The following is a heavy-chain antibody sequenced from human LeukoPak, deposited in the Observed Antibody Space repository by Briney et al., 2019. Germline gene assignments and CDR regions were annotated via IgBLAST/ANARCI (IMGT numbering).Heavy chain of an antibody. J-gene: IGHJ6*02. CDR2: IIPIFGTA. Sequence: SVKVSCKASGGTFSSYAISWVRQAPGQGLEWMGGIIPIFGTANYAQKFQGRVTITADESTSTAYMELSSLRSEDTAVYYCARGPTSSSWYGYYYYGMDVWGQGTTVTVSS. CDR3: ARGPTSSSWYGYYYYGMDV. CDR1: GGTFSSYA. D-gene: IGHD6-13*01. V-gene: IGHV1-69*13.